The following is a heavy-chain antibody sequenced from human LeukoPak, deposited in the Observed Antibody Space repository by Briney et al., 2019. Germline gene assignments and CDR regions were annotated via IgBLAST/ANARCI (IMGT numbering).Heavy chain of an antibody. Sequence: SETLSLTCTVSGGSISSYYWSWIRQPPGKGLEWIGYIYYSGSTNYNPSLKSRVTISVDTSKNQFSLKLSSVTAADTAVYYCARGNLYGYFDYWGQGTLVTVSS. CDR2: IYYSGST. V-gene: IGHV4-59*01. J-gene: IGHJ4*02. CDR3: ARGNLYGYFDY. D-gene: IGHD3-10*01. CDR1: GGSISSYY.